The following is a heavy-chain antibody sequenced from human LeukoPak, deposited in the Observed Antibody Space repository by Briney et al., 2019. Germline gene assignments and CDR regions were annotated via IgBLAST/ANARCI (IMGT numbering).Heavy chain of an antibody. J-gene: IGHJ4*02. CDR1: GYTFTGYY. CDR3: ARYRAGGSHPGGYFDY. Sequence: ASVKVSCKASGYTFTGYYMHWVRQAPGQGLEWMGWINPNSGGTNYAQKFQGRVTMTRDTSISTAYMELSRLRSDDTAVYYCARYRAGGSHPGGYFDYWGQGTLVTVSS. V-gene: IGHV1-2*02. D-gene: IGHD1-26*01. CDR2: INPNSGGT.